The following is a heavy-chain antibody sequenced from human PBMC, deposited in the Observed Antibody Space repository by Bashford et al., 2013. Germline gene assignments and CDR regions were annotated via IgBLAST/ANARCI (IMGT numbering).Heavy chain of an antibody. D-gene: IGHD3-22*01. J-gene: IGHJ6*02. V-gene: IGHV1-18*01. CDR2: ISGNTGRT. CDR3: VRVADTSGRYYNHGMDV. Sequence: WVRQAPGQGLEWMGWISGNTGRTKYAQTLQGRVTLTTETSTNTAAMELGSLTTDDTAVYYCVRVADTSGRYYNHGMDVWGQGTTVTVSS.